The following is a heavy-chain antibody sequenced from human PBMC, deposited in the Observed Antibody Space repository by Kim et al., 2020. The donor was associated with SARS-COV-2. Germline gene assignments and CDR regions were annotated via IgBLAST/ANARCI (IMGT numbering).Heavy chain of an antibody. CDR2: MNTHTGNP. CDR3: ATEPGDYHSGWFDP. J-gene: IGHJ5*02. CDR1: GYNFTRYP. Sequence: ASVKVSCKASGYNFTRYPINWVRQAPGQELEWMGWMNTHTGNPTYAQAFTGRFVFSLDTSVSTAYLQILSLKAEDTAIYYCATEPGDYHSGWFDPWGQGTLVSVSS. V-gene: IGHV7-4-1*01. D-gene: IGHD3-16*01.